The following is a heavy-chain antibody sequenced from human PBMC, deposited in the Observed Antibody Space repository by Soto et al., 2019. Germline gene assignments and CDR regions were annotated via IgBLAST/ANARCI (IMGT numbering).Heavy chain of an antibody. Sequence: GGSLRLSCAASGFNFGSYDMHWVRQAPGKGLEWVAVISYDGGNKYYAESVKGRLTISRDNSKNTLYVQMNSVRAEDTAVYYCAKDYRGYFDYRGQGTLVTVSS. D-gene: IGHD3-16*02. CDR2: ISYDGGNK. J-gene: IGHJ4*02. CDR1: GFNFGSYD. CDR3: AKDYRGYFDY. V-gene: IGHV3-30*18.